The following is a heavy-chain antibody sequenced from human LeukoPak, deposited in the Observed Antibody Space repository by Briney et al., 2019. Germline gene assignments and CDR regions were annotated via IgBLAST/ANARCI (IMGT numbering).Heavy chain of an antibody. D-gene: IGHD2-2*01. CDR3: ARDGRVVPAAMSVLMGCWVDP. V-gene: IGHV3-21*01. J-gene: IGHJ5*02. CDR1: GFTFSTYS. Sequence: KPGGSLRLSCAASGFTFSTYSINWVRQAPGKGLEWILSISSSSSYIYYANSVKGRFTISRDNAKNSLYQQMNSLRAEDTAVYYCARDGRVVPAAMSVLMGCWVDPWGQGTVITVSS. CDR2: ISSSSSYI.